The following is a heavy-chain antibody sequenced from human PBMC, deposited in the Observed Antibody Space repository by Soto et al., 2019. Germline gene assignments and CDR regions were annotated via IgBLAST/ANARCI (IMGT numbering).Heavy chain of an antibody. V-gene: IGHV5-10-1*01. Sequence: PGESLKISCKGSGYSFTSYWISWVRQMPGKGLEWMGRIDPSDSYTNYSPSFKGHVTISADKSISTAYLQWSSLKAQDTAMYYCASIIVVVPAAIRHYYYGIDVWGQGTTVTVSS. CDR1: GYSFTSYW. J-gene: IGHJ6*02. CDR3: ASIIVVVPAAIRHYYYGIDV. D-gene: IGHD2-2*02. CDR2: IDPSDSYT.